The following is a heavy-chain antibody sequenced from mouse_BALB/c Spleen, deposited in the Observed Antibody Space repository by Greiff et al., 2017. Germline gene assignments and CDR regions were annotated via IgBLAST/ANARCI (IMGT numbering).Heavy chain of an antibody. V-gene: IGHV14-3*02. Sequence: VQLQQSGAELVKPGASVMLSCTASGFNIKDTYMHWVKQRPEQGLEWIGRIDPANGNTKYDPKFQGKATITADTSSNTAYLQLSSLTSEDTAVYYCARWSTVVATPFAYWGQGTLVTVSA. CDR1: GFNIKDTY. CDR3: ARWSTVVATPFAY. CDR2: IDPANGNT. D-gene: IGHD1-1*01. J-gene: IGHJ3*01.